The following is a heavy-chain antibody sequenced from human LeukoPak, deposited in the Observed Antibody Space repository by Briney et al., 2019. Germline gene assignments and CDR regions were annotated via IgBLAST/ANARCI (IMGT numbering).Heavy chain of an antibody. CDR2: ISGSGGST. J-gene: IGHJ4*02. CDR3: AKGNTDGMVATIQYFDY. D-gene: IGHD5-12*01. V-gene: IGHV3-23*01. CDR1: GFTFSSYA. Sequence: GGSLRLSCAASGFTFSSYAMSWVRQAPGKGLEWVSAISGSGGSTYYADSVKGRFTISRDNSKNTLYLQMNSLRAGDTAVYYCAKGNTDGMVATIQYFDYWGQGTLVTVSS.